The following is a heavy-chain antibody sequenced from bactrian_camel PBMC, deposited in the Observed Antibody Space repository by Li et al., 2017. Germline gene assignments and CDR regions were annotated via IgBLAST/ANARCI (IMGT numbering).Heavy chain of an antibody. D-gene: IGHD1*01. CDR3: AARSTESADACGHERLAAQTGSY. CDR2: IARSGGT. CDR1: RYEYSNYC. J-gene: IGHJ4*01. Sequence: DVQLVESGGGSVQAGGTLRLSCEALRYEYSNYCMGWFRQAPGKEREGVASIARSGGTKYADSESGRFTISHDNAKNTLYLQMNSLKPEDTAMYYCAARSTESADACGHERLAAQTGSYWGQGTQVTVS. V-gene: IGHV3S59*01.